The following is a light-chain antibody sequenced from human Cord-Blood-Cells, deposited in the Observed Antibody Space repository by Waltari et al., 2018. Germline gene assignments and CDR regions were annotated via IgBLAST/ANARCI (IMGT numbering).Light chain of an antibody. Sequence: DIQMTQSPSTLSASVGDRVTITCRASQSISSWLAWYQQKPGKDPKLLIYKASSLESGVPSRFSVSGSGTEFTLTISRLQPDDFATYYCQQYNSYPYTFGQGTKLEIK. J-gene: IGKJ2*01. CDR1: QSISSW. V-gene: IGKV1-5*03. CDR3: QQYNSYPYT. CDR2: KAS.